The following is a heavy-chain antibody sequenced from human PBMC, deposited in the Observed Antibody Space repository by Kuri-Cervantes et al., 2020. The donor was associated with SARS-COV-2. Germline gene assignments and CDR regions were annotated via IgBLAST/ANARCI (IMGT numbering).Heavy chain of an antibody. J-gene: IGHJ5*02. D-gene: IGHD2-2*01. CDR3: ARGASFMGSCSSINCYPIDP. CDR1: GYTFTSYG. CDR2: ISAYNGNT. V-gene: IGHV1-18*01. Sequence: ASVKVSCKASGYTFTSYGISLVRQAPGQGLEWMGWISAYNGNTNYAQKLQGRVTMTTDTSTSTAYMVLRSLRSDDTAVYYCARGASFMGSCSSINCYPIDPWGRGTLVTVSS.